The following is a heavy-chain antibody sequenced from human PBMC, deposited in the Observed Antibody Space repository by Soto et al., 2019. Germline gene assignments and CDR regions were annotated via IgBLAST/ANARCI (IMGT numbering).Heavy chain of an antibody. D-gene: IGHD2-2*01. CDR2: FDPEDGET. CDR1: AYTLTELS. Sequence: ASVKVSGKVSAYTLTELSMHWVRQAPGKGLEWMGGFDPEDGETIYAQKFQGRVTMTEDTSTDTAYMELSSLRSEDTAVYYCALYCSSTSCPTWYAFDIWGQGTMVTVSS. J-gene: IGHJ3*02. V-gene: IGHV1-24*01. CDR3: ALYCSSTSCPTWYAFDI.